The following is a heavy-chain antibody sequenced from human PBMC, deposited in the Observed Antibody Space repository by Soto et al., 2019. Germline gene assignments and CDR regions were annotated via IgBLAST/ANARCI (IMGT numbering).Heavy chain of an antibody. CDR1: GYTFTSYA. Sequence: ASVKVSCKASGYTFTSYAMHWVRQAPGQRLEWMGWINAGNGNTKYSQKFQGRVTITRDTSASTAYMELSSLRSEDTAVYYCARDYDFWSGYYGGGYYYYMDVWGKGTTVTVSS. D-gene: IGHD3-3*01. CDR3: ARDYDFWSGYYGGGYYYYMDV. J-gene: IGHJ6*03. V-gene: IGHV1-3*01. CDR2: INAGNGNT.